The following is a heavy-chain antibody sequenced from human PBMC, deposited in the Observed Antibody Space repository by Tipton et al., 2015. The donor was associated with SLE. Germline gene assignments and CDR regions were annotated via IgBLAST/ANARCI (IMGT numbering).Heavy chain of an antibody. V-gene: IGHV4-38-2*01. CDR3: ARGFYYDYWSAHFNEQGRFSFYVDN. CDR2: VFDSGRT. CDR1: GCSMTGSY. Sequence: TLSLTCSVSGCSMTGSYWGWVRQPPGKGLEWLGSVFDSGRTSYSASLKSRVTMSVDTLKTQFSLKLTSVTAADTAMYYCARGFYYDYWSAHFNEQGRFSFYVDNWGQGALVTVSS. D-gene: IGHD3-3*01. J-gene: IGHJ4*02.